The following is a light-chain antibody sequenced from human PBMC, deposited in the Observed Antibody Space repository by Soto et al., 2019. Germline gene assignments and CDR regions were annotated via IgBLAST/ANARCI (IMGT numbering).Light chain of an antibody. Sequence: IVLTQSPGTLSLSPGERATLSSRASQSVSSSYLAWYQQKPGQAPRLLIYGASTRATGIPDRFSGRGSGTDFTLAISRLEPEDFAVYYCQQYGSSPPFTFGQGTKLEIK. CDR1: QSVSSSY. CDR2: GAS. CDR3: QQYGSSPPFT. V-gene: IGKV3-20*01. J-gene: IGKJ2*01.